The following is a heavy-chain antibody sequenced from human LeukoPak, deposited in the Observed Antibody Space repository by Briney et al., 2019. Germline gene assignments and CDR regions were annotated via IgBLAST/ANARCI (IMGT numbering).Heavy chain of an antibody. CDR3: ARSSRSSSWFDP. V-gene: IGHV4-39*07. J-gene: IGHJ5*02. D-gene: IGHD6-6*01. CDR2: INHSGST. CDR1: GGSISSSSYY. Sequence: SETLSLTCTVSGGSISSSSYYWGWIRQPPGKGLEWIGEINHSGSTNYNPSLKSRVTISVDTSKNQFSLKLSSVTAADTAVYYCARSSRSSSWFDPWGQGTLVTVSS.